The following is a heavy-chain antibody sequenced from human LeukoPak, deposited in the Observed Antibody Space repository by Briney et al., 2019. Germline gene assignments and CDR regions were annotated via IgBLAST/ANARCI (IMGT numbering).Heavy chain of an antibody. CDR1: GGSISSSSYY. Sequence: PSETLSLTCTVSGGSISSSSYYWGWIRQPPGKGLEWIGSIYYSGSTYYNPSLKSRVTISVDTSKNQFSLKLSSVTAADTAVYYCASSGGNIVVVAAPDAFDIWGQGTMVTVSS. D-gene: IGHD2-15*01. CDR2: IYYSGST. J-gene: IGHJ3*02. V-gene: IGHV4-39*01. CDR3: ASSGGNIVVVAAPDAFDI.